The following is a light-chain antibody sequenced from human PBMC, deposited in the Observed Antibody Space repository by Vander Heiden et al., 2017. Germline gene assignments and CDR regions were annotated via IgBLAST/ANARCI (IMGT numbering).Light chain of an antibody. CDR3: HQDYSTPHT. J-gene: IGKJ1*01. Sequence: DIVMTQSPDSLAVSLGERATINCKSSQSVLYSSNNKNYLAWYQQKPGQPPKLLIYWASTRESGVPDRFTGSGSGTDFTLTISSLQAEDVAVYYCHQDYSTPHTFGQGTKVEIK. V-gene: IGKV4-1*01. CDR1: QSVLYSSNNKNY. CDR2: WAS.